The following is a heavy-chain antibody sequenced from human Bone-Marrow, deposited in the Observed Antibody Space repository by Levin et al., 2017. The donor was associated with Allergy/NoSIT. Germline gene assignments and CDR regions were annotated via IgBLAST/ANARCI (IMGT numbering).Heavy chain of an antibody. CDR3: AKGTNLNLVVVADIGQAFDI. CDR1: GFTFSSYG. D-gene: IGHD2-15*01. V-gene: IGHV3-30*18. Sequence: GGSLRLSCAASGFTFSSYGMHWVRQAPGKGLEWVAVISYDGSNKYYADSVKGRFTISRDNSKNTLYLQMNSLRAEDTAVYYCAKGTNLNLVVVADIGQAFDIWGQGTMVTVSS. J-gene: IGHJ3*02. CDR2: ISYDGSNK.